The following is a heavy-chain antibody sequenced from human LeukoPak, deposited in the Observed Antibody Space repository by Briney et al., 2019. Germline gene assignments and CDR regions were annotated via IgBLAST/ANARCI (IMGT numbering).Heavy chain of an antibody. V-gene: IGHV4-59*08. Sequence: PSETLSLTCTVSGGSISSYYWSWIRQPPGKGLEWIGYVYSSGSAKYNPSLKSRVSMSIDTSKNQFSLKVNSVTAADTAVYYCARLLYNYGLFYFDFWGQGTRVTVSS. CDR2: VYSSGSA. CDR1: GGSISSYY. D-gene: IGHD5-24*01. CDR3: ARLLYNYGLFYFDF. J-gene: IGHJ4*02.